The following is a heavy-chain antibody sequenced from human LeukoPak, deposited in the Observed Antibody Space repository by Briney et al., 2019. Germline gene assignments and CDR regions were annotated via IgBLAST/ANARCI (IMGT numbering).Heavy chain of an antibody. CDR1: GFTFSGSA. J-gene: IGHJ6*02. CDR3: ASPTYTAMVTQDYYGMDV. V-gene: IGHV3-73*01. Sequence: GGSLRLSCAASGFTFSGSAMHWVRQASGKGLEWVGRIRSKANSYATAYAASVKGRFTISRDDSKNTAYLQMNSLRAEDTAVYYCASPTYTAMVTQDYYGMDVWGQGTTVTVSS. D-gene: IGHD5-18*01. CDR2: IRSKANSYAT.